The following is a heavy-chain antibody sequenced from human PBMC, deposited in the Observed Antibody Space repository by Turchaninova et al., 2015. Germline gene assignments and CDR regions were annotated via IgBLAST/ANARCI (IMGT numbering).Heavy chain of an antibody. CDR2: IHHIWST. V-gene: IGHV4-38-2*01. CDR3: ARGGAGKAYYFDC. J-gene: IGHJ4*02. CDR1: GSSIRSGCS. Sequence: QVQLQASGPGLVKPSESLSLPCAVSGSSIRSGCSWGWIRQPPGKGLDWMWSIHHIWSTYYNPSLKSRVTISVDTSKNQFSLKLSSVTAADTAVYYCARGGAGKAYYFDCWGQGTLVTVSS. D-gene: IGHD6-13*01.